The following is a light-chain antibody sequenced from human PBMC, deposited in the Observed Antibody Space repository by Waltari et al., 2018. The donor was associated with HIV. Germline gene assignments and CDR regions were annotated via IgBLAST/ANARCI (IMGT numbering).Light chain of an antibody. J-gene: IGLJ3*02. CDR2: RND. Sequence: QYVLTQPPSASGTPGQRVTLSCSGSTSNTGYNYVYCYPQFPGTAPKLLIYRNDQRPSGVPDRFSGSKSGTSASLAITGLRSEDEADYYCATWDDGLSGRRVFGGGTKLTVL. CDR1: TSNTGYNY. V-gene: IGLV1-47*01. CDR3: ATWDDGLSGRRV.